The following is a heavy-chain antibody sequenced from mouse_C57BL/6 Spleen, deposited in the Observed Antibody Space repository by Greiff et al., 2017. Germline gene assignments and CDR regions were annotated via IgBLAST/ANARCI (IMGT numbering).Heavy chain of an antibody. D-gene: IGHD4-1*01. V-gene: IGHV1-82*01. Sequence: QVQLKQSGPELVKPGASVKISCTASGYAFSSSWMNWVQQRPGKGLEWIGRIYPGDGDTNSNGKFKGKATLTADKSSSTAYMQLSSLASEDSAVYFCARRSGSFDYWGQGTTLTVSA. CDR1: GYAFSSSW. J-gene: IGHJ2*01. CDR2: IYPGDGDT. CDR3: ARRSGSFDY.